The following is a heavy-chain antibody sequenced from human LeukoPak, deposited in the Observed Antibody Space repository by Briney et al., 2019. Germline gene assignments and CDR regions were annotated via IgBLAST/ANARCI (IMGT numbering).Heavy chain of an antibody. CDR1: GXTFNDDY. V-gene: IGHV3-11*03. Sequence: NPGGSLRLSCAASGXTFNDDYMNWIRQAPGRGLEWLSYIGGGSTFTKYADSVKGRFTISRDNAKNSLYLQMDSLRAEDTAAYYCARRGYNAYGHAFDIWGQGTMVTVSS. CDR2: IGGGSTFT. CDR3: ARRGYNAYGHAFDI. J-gene: IGHJ3*02. D-gene: IGHD5-12*01.